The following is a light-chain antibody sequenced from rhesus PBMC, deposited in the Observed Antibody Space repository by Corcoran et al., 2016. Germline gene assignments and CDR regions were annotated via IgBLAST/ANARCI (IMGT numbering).Light chain of an antibody. CDR1: QTIRSW. Sequence: DIQMTQSPSSLSASVGDTVTITCRASQTIRSWLAWYQQKPGNAPNLLVYKASSLKSGVPSRFSGSGSGTDFTRTISSLQSEDFATYYCQPYSSSPLTFGGGTKVELK. V-gene: IGKV1-22*01. J-gene: IGKJ4*01. CDR2: KAS. CDR3: QPYSSSPLT.